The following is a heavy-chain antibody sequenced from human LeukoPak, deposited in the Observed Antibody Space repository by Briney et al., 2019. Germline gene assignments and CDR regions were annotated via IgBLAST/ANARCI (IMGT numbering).Heavy chain of an antibody. D-gene: IGHD3-16*01. CDR1: GFTFRSYW. Sequence: GGSLRLSCAASGFTFRSYWMSWVRQAPGKGLEWVANLNQDGSEKYYVDSVKGRFTISRDNAKKSLHLQMNSLRAEDTAVYYCGRDGGPVDHWGQGTLVTVSS. CDR3: GRDGGPVDH. V-gene: IGHV3-7*03. J-gene: IGHJ4*02. CDR2: LNQDGSEK.